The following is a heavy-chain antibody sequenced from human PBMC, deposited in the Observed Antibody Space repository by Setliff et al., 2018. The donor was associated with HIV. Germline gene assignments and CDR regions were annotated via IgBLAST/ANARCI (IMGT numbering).Heavy chain of an antibody. CDR2: IHSGGST. V-gene: IGHV3-66*01. CDR1: GFTVSNDY. J-gene: IGHJ4*02. CDR3: ARYATVTLDY. D-gene: IGHD4-17*01. Sequence: GGSLRLSCAASGFTVSNDYMSWVRQAPGRGLEWVSVIHSGGSTYYADSVKGRFIISRDNSKNTLYPQMNSLRAEDTAVYYCARYATVTLDYWGQGTLVTVSS.